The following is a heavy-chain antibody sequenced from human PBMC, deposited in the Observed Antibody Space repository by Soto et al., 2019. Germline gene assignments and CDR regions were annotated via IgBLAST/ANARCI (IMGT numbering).Heavy chain of an antibody. CDR2: IWYDGSNK. D-gene: IGHD2-15*01. CDR1: GFTFSSYG. Sequence: QVQLVESGGGVVQPGRSLRLSCAASGFTFSSYGMHWVRQAPGKGLEWVAVIWYDGSNKYYADSVKGRFTISRDNSKNTLYLQMNSLRAEETAVYYCASSCSGGSCYLDYYYYGMDVWGPGTTVTVSS. V-gene: IGHV3-33*01. CDR3: ASSCSGGSCYLDYYYYGMDV. J-gene: IGHJ6*02.